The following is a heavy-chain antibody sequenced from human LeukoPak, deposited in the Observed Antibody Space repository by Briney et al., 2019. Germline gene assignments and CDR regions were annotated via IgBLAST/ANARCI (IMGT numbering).Heavy chain of an antibody. D-gene: IGHD3-22*01. Sequence: GGSLRLSCAASGFTFSDYYMSWIRQAPGKGLEWVSYISSSGSTIYYADSVKGRFTISRDNAKNSLYLQMNSLRAEDTAVYYCARDPTPYYYDSSGYYYGSLGRSAFDIWGQGTMVTVSS. CDR2: ISSSGSTI. J-gene: IGHJ3*02. V-gene: IGHV3-11*04. CDR1: GFTFSDYY. CDR3: ARDPTPYYYDSSGYYYGSLGRSAFDI.